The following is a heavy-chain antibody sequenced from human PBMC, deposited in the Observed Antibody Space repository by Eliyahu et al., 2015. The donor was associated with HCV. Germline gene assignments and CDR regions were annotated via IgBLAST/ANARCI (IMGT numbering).Heavy chain of an antibody. Sequence: QVQLQESGPGLVKPSETLSLTCTVSGGSISSYYWSWIRQPPGKGLEWIGYIYYSGSTNYNPPLKSRVTISVDTSKNQFSLKLSSVTAADTAVYYCARLQLTNPLLPYYYGMDVWGQGTTVTVSS. D-gene: IGHD5-18*01. CDR3: ARLQLTNPLLPYYYGMDV. CDR2: IYYSGST. CDR1: GGSISSYY. V-gene: IGHV4-59*01. J-gene: IGHJ6*02.